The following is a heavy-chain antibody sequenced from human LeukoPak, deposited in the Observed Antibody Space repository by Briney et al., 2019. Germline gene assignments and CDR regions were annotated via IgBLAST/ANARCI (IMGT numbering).Heavy chain of an antibody. D-gene: IGHD3-10*01. Sequence: ASVKVSCKASGYTFTSYDINWVRQATGQGLEWMGWMNPNSGNTGYAQKFQGRVTMTRNTSISTAYMELSSLRSEDTAVYYCARGALQWFGELGNNDYWGQGTLVTVSS. CDR3: ARGALQWFGELGNNDY. CDR2: MNPNSGNT. J-gene: IGHJ4*02. V-gene: IGHV1-8*01. CDR1: GYTFTSYD.